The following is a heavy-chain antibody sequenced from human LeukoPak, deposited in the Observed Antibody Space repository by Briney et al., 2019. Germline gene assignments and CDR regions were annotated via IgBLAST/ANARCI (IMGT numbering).Heavy chain of an antibody. CDR2: IYYSGST. CDR1: GGSISSYY. J-gene: IGHJ4*02. V-gene: IGHV4-59*01. CDR3: AREPYDSSGTFDY. Sequence: SETLSLTCTVSGGSISSYYWSCIRQPPGKGLEWIGYIYYSGSTNYNSSLKSRVTISVDTSKNQFSLKLSSVTAADTAVYYCAREPYDSSGTFDYWGQGTLVTVSS. D-gene: IGHD3-22*01.